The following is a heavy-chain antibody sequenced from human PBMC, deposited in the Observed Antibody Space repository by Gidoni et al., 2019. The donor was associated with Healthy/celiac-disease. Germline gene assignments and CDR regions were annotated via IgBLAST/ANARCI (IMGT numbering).Heavy chain of an antibody. J-gene: IGHJ3*02. CDR2: FDPEDGET. CDR3: ATPGIVGALSWANAFDI. V-gene: IGHV1-24*01. Sequence: QVQLVQSGAEVKKPGASVKVSCKVSGYTLTELSMHWVRQAPGKGLEWMGGFDPEDGETIYAQKFQGRVTMTEDTSTDTAYMELSSLRSEYTAVYYCATPGIVGALSWANAFDIWGQGTMVTVSS. CDR1: GYTLTELS. D-gene: IGHD1-26*01.